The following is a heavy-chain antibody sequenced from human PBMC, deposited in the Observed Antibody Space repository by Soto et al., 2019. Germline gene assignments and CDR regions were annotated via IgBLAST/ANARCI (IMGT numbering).Heavy chain of an antibody. CDR2: INPSGST. V-gene: IGHV4-34*01. D-gene: IGHD3-3*01. CDR3: ARGGITIYDYALDV. Sequence: PSETLSLTGAVDGGSFSGHYCSWIRQPPWKGLEWIGEINPSGSTKYNPSLKSRVTISADTSRNQFSLKLSSVTAADTAVFYCARGGITIYDYALDVSGQRTTVTFCS. CDR1: GGSFSGHY. J-gene: IGHJ6*02.